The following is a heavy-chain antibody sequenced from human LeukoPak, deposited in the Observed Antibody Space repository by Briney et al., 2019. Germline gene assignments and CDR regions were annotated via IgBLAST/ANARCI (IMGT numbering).Heavy chain of an antibody. CDR3: ARRYSSGWYVGPLDY. CDR1: GYSISSGYY. D-gene: IGHD6-19*01. CDR2: INHSGST. V-gene: IGHV4-38-2*02. Sequence: SETLSLTCTVSGYSISSGYYWSWIRQPPGKGLEWIGEINHSGSTNYNPSLKSRVTISLDTSKNQFSLKVSSVTAADTAVYYCARRYSSGWYVGPLDYWGQGTLVTVSS. J-gene: IGHJ4*02.